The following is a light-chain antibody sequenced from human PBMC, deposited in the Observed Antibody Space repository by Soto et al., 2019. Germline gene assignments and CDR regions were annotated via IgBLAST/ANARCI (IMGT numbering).Light chain of an antibody. Sequence: IVLAKSPGTLSLSARERATLYCRPSQSVVSPYLIWYQQKPGQAPRLLIYRASTRASGVPARFSGSGSGTEFTLTISRLQSDDLAVYFCHQYNNWPRTFGQGTKADIK. V-gene: IGKV3-15*01. CDR3: HQYNNWPRT. CDR1: QSVVSPY. CDR2: RAS. J-gene: IGKJ1*01.